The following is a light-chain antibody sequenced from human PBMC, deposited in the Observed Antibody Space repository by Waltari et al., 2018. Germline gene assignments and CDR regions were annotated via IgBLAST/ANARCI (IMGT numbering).Light chain of an antibody. V-gene: IGLV2-11*01. J-gene: IGLJ1*01. CDR2: DVP. CDR3: CSYAVTSSSYV. Sequence: QSVLTQPPSVSGSPGHSVTISCTGTSSAVGGYDFVSWYQQDPGKAPKLLIFDVPKRPSGVPSRFSASKSGNTASLTISGLQAEDEADYYCCSYAVTSSSYVFGGGTKVIV. CDR1: SSAVGGYDF.